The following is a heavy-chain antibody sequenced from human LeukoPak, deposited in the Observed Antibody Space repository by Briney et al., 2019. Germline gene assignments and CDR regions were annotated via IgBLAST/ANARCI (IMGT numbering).Heavy chain of an antibody. CDR3: AREKAVYGSGSYLF. V-gene: IGHV4-30-4*01. CDR1: GGSISSGDYY. J-gene: IGHJ4*02. D-gene: IGHD3-10*01. CDR2: IYYSGST. Sequence: SETLPLTCTVSGGSISSGDYYWSWIRQPPGKGLEWIGYIYYSGSTYYNPSLKSRITISVDTSKNQFSLKLSSVTAADTAVYYCAREKAVYGSGSYLFWGRGTLVTVSS.